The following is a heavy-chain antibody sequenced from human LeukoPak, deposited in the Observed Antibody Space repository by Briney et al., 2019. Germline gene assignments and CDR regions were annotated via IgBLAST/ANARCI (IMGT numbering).Heavy chain of an antibody. CDR1: VYTFTDYY. D-gene: IGHD4-11*01. V-gene: IGHV1-2*02. CDR3: ARDRDYSNTERGFDY. Sequence: GASVKVSCKTSVYTFTDYYIHWVRQAPGQGLEWMGWINPNSGGTNSAQKFQGRVTMTGDTSISTAYMELRRVTYDDTAVYYCARDRDYSNTERGFDYWGQGTLVTVSS. J-gene: IGHJ4*02. CDR2: INPNSGGT.